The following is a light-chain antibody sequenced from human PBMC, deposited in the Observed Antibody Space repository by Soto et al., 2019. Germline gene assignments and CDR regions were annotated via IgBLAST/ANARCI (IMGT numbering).Light chain of an antibody. J-gene: IGKJ2*01. Sequence: ASQMTQSPSSLSASVGDRVTITCRASQGIRNGLGWYQQKPGKAPKPLIYAASSLQSGVPSRFSGSGSGTDLTLPFITLKPKIFAIYSFQKIHYSPLTFGKGT. CDR2: AAS. CDR1: QGIRNG. CDR3: QKIHYSPLT. V-gene: IGKV1-6*01.